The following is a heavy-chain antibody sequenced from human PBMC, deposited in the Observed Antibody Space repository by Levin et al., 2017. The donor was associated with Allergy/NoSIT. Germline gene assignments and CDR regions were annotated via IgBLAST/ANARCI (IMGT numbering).Heavy chain of an antibody. CDR3: ASGYGGDSDKNTWFDP. Sequence: KSGGSLRLSCAVYGVSFSDYYFSWIRQPPGKGLEWIGEINHSGRTNYNPSLKSRVTISVDTSKNQFSLKLSSVTAADTAVYYCASGYGGDSDKNTWFDPWGQGTLVTVSS. CDR1: GVSFSDYY. J-gene: IGHJ5*02. D-gene: IGHD4-23*01. CDR2: INHSGRT. V-gene: IGHV4-34*01.